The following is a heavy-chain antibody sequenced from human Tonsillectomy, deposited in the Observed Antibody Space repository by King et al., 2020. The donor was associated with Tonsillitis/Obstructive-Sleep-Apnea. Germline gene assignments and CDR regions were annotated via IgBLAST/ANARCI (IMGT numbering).Heavy chain of an antibody. Sequence: VQLQQWGAGLLKPSETLSLTCAVYGGSFSGYYWSWIRQPPGKGLEWIGEINHSGSTNYNPSLKSRVTISVDTSKNQFSLKLSSVTAADTAVYYCARGPYDLPPPGIAVAGTPSGAYYFDYWGQGTLVTVSS. CDR2: INHSGST. CDR1: GGSFSGYY. V-gene: IGHV4-34*01. D-gene: IGHD6-19*01. CDR3: ARGPYDLPPPGIAVAGTPSGAYYFDY. J-gene: IGHJ4*02.